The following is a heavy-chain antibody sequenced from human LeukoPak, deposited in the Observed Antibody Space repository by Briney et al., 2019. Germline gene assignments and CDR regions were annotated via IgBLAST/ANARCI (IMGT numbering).Heavy chain of an antibody. D-gene: IGHD6-19*01. CDR3: AKDRGSDWHHFDY. V-gene: IGHV3-23*01. J-gene: IGHJ4*02. CDR1: GFTFSSYA. Sequence: GGSLRLSCAASGFTFSSYAMTWVRQAPGKGLEWVSGISGSGGNTYYADSVKGRFTISRDNSKNTLHLQMNSLRTEDTAVYYCAKDRGSDWHHFDYWGQGTLVTVSS. CDR2: ISGSGGNT.